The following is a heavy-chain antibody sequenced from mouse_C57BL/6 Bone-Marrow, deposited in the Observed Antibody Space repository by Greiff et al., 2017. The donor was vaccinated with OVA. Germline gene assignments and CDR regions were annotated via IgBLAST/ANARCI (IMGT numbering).Heavy chain of an antibody. V-gene: IGHV1-55*01. D-gene: IGHD2-2*01. CDR2: IYPGSGST. CDR1: GYTFTSYW. J-gene: IGHJ1*03. CDR3: AREGYDPSRWYFDV. Sequence: QVQLQQPGAELVKPGASVKMSCKASGYTFTSYWITWVKQRPGQGLEWIGDIYPGSGSTNYNEKFKSKATLTVDTSSSTAYMQLSSLTSDDSAVYYCAREGYDPSRWYFDVWGTGTTVTVSS.